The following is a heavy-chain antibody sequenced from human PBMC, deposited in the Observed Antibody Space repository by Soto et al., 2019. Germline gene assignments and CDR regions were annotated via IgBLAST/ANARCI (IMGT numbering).Heavy chain of an antibody. D-gene: IGHD3-22*01. V-gene: IGHV1-8*02. CDR3: ARDLNYYDISGYGAIFCYYYGMDV. Sequence: ASVKVSCKASGYTFTTYDINWVRQAPGQGLEWMGWMSPNSGNTDSAQKFRGRVTMTTNKSTGTAYMELSSLRSEDTAVYYCARDLNYYDISGYGAIFCYYYGMDVWGQGPTVTVSS. CDR2: MSPNSGNT. J-gene: IGHJ6*02. CDR1: GYTFTTYD.